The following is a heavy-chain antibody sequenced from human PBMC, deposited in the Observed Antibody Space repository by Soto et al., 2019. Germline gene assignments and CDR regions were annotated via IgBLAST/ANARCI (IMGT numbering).Heavy chain of an antibody. CDR1: GCTFSDYG. Sequence: EVQLLESGGGLVQPGGSLRLSCAASGCTFSDYGMNWVRQAPGKGLEWVAAISGSAGNTYYADSVKGRFSTSRDNSKSTLYLDMNTLRVEDTAIYYCAKTFGSNWLPEYWGQGTLVTVSS. J-gene: IGHJ4*02. V-gene: IGHV3-23*01. CDR2: ISGSAGNT. CDR3: AKTFGSNWLPEY. D-gene: IGHD6-13*01.